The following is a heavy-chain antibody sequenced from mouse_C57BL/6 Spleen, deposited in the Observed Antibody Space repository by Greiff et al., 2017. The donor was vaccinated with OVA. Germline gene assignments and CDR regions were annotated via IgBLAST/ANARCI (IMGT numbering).Heavy chain of an antibody. D-gene: IGHD1-1*01. J-gene: IGHJ1*03. CDR3: ARNGDYYGSSYEHFDV. Sequence: VMLVESGPGLVQPSQSLSITCTVSGFSLTSYGVHWVRQSPGKGLEWLGVIWSGGSTDYNAAFISRLSISKDNSKSQVFFKMNSLQADDTAIYYCARNGDYYGSSYEHFDVWGTGTTVTVSS. CDR1: GFSLTSYG. V-gene: IGHV2-2*01. CDR2: IWSGGST.